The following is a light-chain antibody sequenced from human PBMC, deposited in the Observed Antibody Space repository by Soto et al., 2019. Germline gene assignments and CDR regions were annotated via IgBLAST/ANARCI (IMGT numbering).Light chain of an antibody. Sequence: EIVMTQSPGTLSVSPGERATLSCRASQSISSNLGWYQQKPGQAPRLLIYGASTRATGIPARFSGSGSGTEFTLTISSLQSEEFAVYQCQQYNSWPHTFGQGTKVDIK. CDR1: QSISSN. J-gene: IGKJ1*01. CDR2: GAS. V-gene: IGKV3-15*01. CDR3: QQYNSWPHT.